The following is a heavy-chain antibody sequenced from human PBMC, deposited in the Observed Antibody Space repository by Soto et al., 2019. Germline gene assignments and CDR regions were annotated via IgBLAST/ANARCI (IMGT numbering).Heavy chain of an antibody. Sequence: QVQLVESGGGVVQPGGSLRLSCAASGFNFGSYPMHWVRRAPGEGLEWVAVIGHDGAATSYPDSVRGRFTISRDNSKNIRHLQVETVKPEDRAVYYCVREGACSGRAGTFKEWGQGTLVIVSS. CDR3: VREGACSGRAGTFKE. J-gene: IGHJ1*01. CDR2: IGHDGAAT. D-gene: IGHD2-15*01. CDR1: GFNFGSYP. V-gene: IGHV3-30-3*01.